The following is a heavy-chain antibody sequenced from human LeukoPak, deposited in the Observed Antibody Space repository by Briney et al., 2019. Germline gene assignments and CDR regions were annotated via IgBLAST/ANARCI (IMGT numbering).Heavy chain of an antibody. J-gene: IGHJ4*02. CDR3: ARERQQLGKDY. CDR2: IFHSGGT. V-gene: IGHV4-30-4*01. Sequence: PSQTLSLTCTVSGGSITSGDYYWSWIRQPPGKDLEWIGYIFHSGGTYYNPSLKSRVTISVATSKNQFSLKLSSVTAADTAVYYCARERQQLGKDYWGQGTLVTVSS. D-gene: IGHD6-13*01. CDR1: GGSITSGDYY.